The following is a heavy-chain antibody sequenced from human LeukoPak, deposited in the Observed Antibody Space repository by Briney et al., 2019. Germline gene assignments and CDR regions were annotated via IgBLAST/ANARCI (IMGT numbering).Heavy chain of an antibody. V-gene: IGHV1-3*01. CDR1: GYTFTSYA. CDR3: ARDRWLRPYYFDY. J-gene: IGHJ4*02. D-gene: IGHD5-12*01. Sequence: GASVKVSCKASGYTFTSYAMHWVRQAPGQRLEWMGWINAGNGITKYSQKFQGRVTITRDTSASTAYMELSSLRSEDTAVYYCARDRWLRPYYFDYWGQGTLVTVSS. CDR2: INAGNGIT.